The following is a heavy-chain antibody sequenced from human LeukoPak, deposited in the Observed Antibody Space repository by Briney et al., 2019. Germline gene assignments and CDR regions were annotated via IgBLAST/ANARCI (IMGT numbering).Heavy chain of an antibody. J-gene: IGHJ6*02. CDR1: GYTFTGYY. V-gene: IGHV1-2*02. D-gene: IGHD5-12*01. CDR3: ARVLATTYYYYGMDV. CDR2: INPNSGGT. Sequence: ASVKVSCKASGYTFTGYYMHWVRQAPGQGLEWMGWINPNSGGTNYAQKFQGRVTMTRDTSISTAYMELSRLRSEDTAVYYCARVLATTYYYYGMDVWGQGTTVTVSS.